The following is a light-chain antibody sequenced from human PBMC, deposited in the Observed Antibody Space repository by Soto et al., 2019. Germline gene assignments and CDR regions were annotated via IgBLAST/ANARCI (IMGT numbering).Light chain of an antibody. V-gene: IGLV2-23*02. CDR1: SGDLGSYNL. Sequence: QSVLTQPASVSGSPGQSVPISCTGTSGDLGSYNLVAWYQQHPGKAPRLMIYEVNKRPSGVSDRFSGSKSGNTASLTISGLQAEDEADYYCCSYAGSSTWLFGGGTKVTVL. CDR3: CSYAGSSTWL. J-gene: IGLJ3*02. CDR2: EVN.